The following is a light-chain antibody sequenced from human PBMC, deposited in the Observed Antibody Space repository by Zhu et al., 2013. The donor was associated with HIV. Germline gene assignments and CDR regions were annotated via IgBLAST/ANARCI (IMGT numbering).Light chain of an antibody. V-gene: IGLV1-40*01. J-gene: IGLJ1*01. CDR2: GNS. Sequence: QSVLTQPPSVSGAPGQRVTISCTGSSSNIGAGYDVHWYQQLPGTAPKLLIYGNSNRPSGVPDRFSGSKSGTSASLAITGLQAEDEADYYCATWDNTLREEVFGTGTRVTVL. CDR3: ATWDNTLREEV. CDR1: SSNIGAGYD.